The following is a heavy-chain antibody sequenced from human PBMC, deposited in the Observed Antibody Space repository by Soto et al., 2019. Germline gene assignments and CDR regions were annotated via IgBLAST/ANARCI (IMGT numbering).Heavy chain of an antibody. D-gene: IGHD6-6*01. Sequence: QVQLVQSGAEVKKPGSSVKVSCKASGGTFSSYAISWVRQAPGQGLEWMGGIIPIFGTANYAQKFQGRVTIXAXXSTSTAYMELSSLRSEDTAVYYCARRSSGAYGMDVWGQGTTVTVSS. J-gene: IGHJ6*02. V-gene: IGHV1-69*12. CDR3: ARRSSGAYGMDV. CDR2: IIPIFGTA. CDR1: GGTFSSYA.